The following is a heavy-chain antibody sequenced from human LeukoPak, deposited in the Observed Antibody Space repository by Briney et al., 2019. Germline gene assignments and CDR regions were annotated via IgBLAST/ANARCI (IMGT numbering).Heavy chain of an antibody. CDR2: ISAYNGNT. CDR1: GYTFTTYG. J-gene: IGHJ5*02. CDR3: AGWLRGYNDWFDP. Sequence: ASVKVSCKTSGYTFTTYGIIWVRQAPGQGLEWMGWISAYNGNTNYAQNVQGRVTMTTDTSTSTAYMELRSLRSDDTALYYCAGWLRGYNDWFDPWGQGTLVTVSS. D-gene: IGHD3-22*01. V-gene: IGHV1-18*01.